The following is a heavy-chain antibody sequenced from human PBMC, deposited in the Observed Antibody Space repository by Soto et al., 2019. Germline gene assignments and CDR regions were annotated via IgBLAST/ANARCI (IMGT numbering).Heavy chain of an antibody. CDR1: GASINNSY. V-gene: IGHV4-4*07. Sequence: SETLSLTCTVSGASINNSYWSWIRQPAGNGLEWIGRIYSSGKTNYNSSLKSRVTMSVDTSKNQFSLNLGSVTAADTAVYYCARGPGLLPLGYFDYWGQGTLVTVPS. CDR2: IYSSGKT. J-gene: IGHJ4*02. CDR3: ARGPGLLPLGYFDY.